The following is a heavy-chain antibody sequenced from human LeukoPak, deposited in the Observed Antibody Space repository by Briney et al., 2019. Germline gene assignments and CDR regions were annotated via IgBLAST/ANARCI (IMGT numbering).Heavy chain of an antibody. D-gene: IGHD3-22*01. J-gene: IGHJ3*02. CDR2: ISSSGSTI. Sequence: GGSLRLSCEASGFTFSDYYMSWIRQAPGKGLEWVSYISSSGSTIYYADSVKGRFTISRDNAKNSLYLQMNSLRAEDTAVYYCARHYDSSGYYKDAFDIWGQGTMVTVSS. V-gene: IGHV3-11*01. CDR1: GFTFSDYY. CDR3: ARHYDSSGYYKDAFDI.